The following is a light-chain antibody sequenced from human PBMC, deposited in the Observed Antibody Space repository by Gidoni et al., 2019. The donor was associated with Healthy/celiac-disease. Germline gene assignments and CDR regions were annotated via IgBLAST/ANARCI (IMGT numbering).Light chain of an antibody. Sequence: IVLTQSPATLSLSPGERSTLSCRASQSVSSYLAWYQQKPGQAPRLLIYDASNRATGIPARFSGSGYGTDLTLTISSLEPEDFAVYYCQQRSNWPRTCGQGTKVEIK. V-gene: IGKV3-11*01. CDR3: QQRSNWPRT. CDR2: DAS. CDR1: QSVSSY. J-gene: IGKJ1*01.